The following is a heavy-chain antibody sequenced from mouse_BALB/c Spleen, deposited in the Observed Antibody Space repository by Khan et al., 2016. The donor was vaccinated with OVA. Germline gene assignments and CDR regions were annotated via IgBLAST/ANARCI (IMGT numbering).Heavy chain of an antibody. CDR3: ARGGYGSFGY. CDR2: INPSSDYN. D-gene: IGHD1-1*01. V-gene: IGHV1-4*01. J-gene: IGHJ3*01. CDR1: GYIFTSYM. Sequence: QVQLQQPGAELARPGASEKMSCKASGYIFTSYMINWVTQRPGKGLEWIGDINPSSDYNNYNQKFKDKATLTADKSSSTAYMKHSSLTSEYSTVNYCARGGYGSFGYWGQGTLVTVSA.